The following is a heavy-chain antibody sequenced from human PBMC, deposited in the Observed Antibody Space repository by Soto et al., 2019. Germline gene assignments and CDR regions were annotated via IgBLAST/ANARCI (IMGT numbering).Heavy chain of an antibody. CDR1: GGTFSSYA. J-gene: IGHJ6*02. CDR2: IIPIFGTA. V-gene: IGHV1-69*01. D-gene: IGHD6-13*01. CDR3: ARDQSSWGYYQQTYGMDV. Sequence: QVQLVQYGAEVKKPVSSVKVSCKASGGTFSSYAISWVRQAPGKGLEWMGGIIPIFGTANYAQKFQGRVTITADESTSTGYMELSSLRSDDTAVYYCARDQSSWGYYQQTYGMDVWGQGTTVTVSS.